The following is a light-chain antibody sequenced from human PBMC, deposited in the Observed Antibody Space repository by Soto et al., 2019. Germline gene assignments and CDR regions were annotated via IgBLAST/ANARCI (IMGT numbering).Light chain of an antibody. J-gene: IGKJ4*01. CDR2: GAS. CDR1: QSITTY. V-gene: IGKV1-39*01. Sequence: DIQMTQSPSSLSASVGDRVTITCRASQSITTYLNWYQQKPGKAPKLLIYGASSLQSGVPSRFSGSGSVTDFTLTISSLQPEDFATYYCQHSYNTPRTFGGGTKVETK. CDR3: QHSYNTPRT.